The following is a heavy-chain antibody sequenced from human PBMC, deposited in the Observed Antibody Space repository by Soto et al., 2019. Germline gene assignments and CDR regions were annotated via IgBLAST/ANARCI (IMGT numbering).Heavy chain of an antibody. CDR3: VAELYSGGGCCSFDF. CDR1: GFTFTNSA. J-gene: IGHJ3*01. V-gene: IGHV1-58*01. CDR2: IIVASGRT. D-gene: IGHD2-21*02. Sequence: SVKVSGKTSGFTFTNSAVQWVRQARGQRLEWIGWIIVASGRTNYAREVQERVTISRDTSTSTAYMELSGLRSEDTAVYYCVAELYSGGGCCSFDFWGQGTMVTVSS.